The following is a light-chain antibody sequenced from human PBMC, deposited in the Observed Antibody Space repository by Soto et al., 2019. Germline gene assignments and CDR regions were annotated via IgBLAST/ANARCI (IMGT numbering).Light chain of an antibody. V-gene: IGKV3-15*01. J-gene: IGKJ2*01. CDR1: QSVGST. Sequence: DIVMTQSPGSLSASPGESVTLSCRASQSVGSTLAWYQHQPGQAPRVLIYGSSTRATGIPDRFSGSGSGTEFTLTINSLQSEDFAVYYCQQYSNWPPYTFGQGTKLE. CDR2: GSS. CDR3: QQYSNWPPYT.